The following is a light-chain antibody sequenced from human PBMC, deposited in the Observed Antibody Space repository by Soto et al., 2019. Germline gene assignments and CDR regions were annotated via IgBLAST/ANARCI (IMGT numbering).Light chain of an antibody. V-gene: IGKV3-11*01. CDR3: QQRYNWPPLT. Sequence: EIVLTQSPATLSLSPGERATLSCRASQSVSSYLVWYQQKSGQAPRLLIYDASNRATGIPARFSGSGSGTDFTLTISSLEPEAFAVYYCQQRYNWPPLTFGGGTKVEIK. CDR1: QSVSSY. J-gene: IGKJ4*01. CDR2: DAS.